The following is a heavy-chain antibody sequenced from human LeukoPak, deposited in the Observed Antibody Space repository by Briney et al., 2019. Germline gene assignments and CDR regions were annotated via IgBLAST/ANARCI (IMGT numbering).Heavy chain of an antibody. J-gene: IGHJ5*02. CDR2: MNPNSGNT. V-gene: IGHV1-8*01. CDR3: ARGRGGICSSTSCKRGNWFDP. Sequence: ASVKVSCKASGYTFTSYDINWVRQATGQGLEWIGWMNPNSGNTGYAQKFQGRVTMTRNTSISTAYMELSSLRSEDTAVYYCARGRGGICSSTSCKRGNWFDPWGQGTLVTVSS. D-gene: IGHD2-2*01. CDR1: GYTFTSYD.